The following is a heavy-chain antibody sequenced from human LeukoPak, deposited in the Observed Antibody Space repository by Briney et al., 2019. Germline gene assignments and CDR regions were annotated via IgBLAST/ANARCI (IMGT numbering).Heavy chain of an antibody. CDR1: GATFRNYE. V-gene: IGHV3-23*01. D-gene: IGHD5/OR15-5a*01. Sequence: GPSLILSCAAAGATFRNYEKNWVRPAPGKGLEWVSGITDSGGTTYYADSVKGRFTISRDNCKSTLYLQMNSLRAEDTAIYYGAKVLLPQVSTTYLECGGQGTLVTVS. CDR3: AKVLLPQVSTTYLEC. J-gene: IGHJ4*02. CDR2: ITDSGGTT.